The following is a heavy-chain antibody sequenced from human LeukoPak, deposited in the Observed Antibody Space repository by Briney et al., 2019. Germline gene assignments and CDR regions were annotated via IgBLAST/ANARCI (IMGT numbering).Heavy chain of an antibody. J-gene: IGHJ4*02. D-gene: IGHD6-19*01. CDR3: ARDGVAGGFDY. CDR1: GDSVSNYY. V-gene: IGHV4-59*02. Sequence: SETLSLTCTVSGDSVSNYYWSWIRQPPGKRLEWIGCIYYSESATYNPSLKSRVTISLDTSKNQFFLKLSSVTAADTAVYYCARDGVAGGFDYWGQGTLVTVSS. CDR2: IYYSESA.